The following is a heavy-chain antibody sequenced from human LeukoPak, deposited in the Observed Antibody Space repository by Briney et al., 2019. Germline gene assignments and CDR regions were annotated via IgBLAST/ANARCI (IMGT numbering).Heavy chain of an antibody. CDR1: GGSISSYY. CDR2: IYYSGNT. Sequence: PSETLSLTCTVSGGSISSYYWSWIRQPPGKGLEWIGYIYYSGNTNYNPSLKSRVTISVDTSKNQFSLKLSSVTAADTAVYYCARDQGYCSGGSCPAPDWGQGTLVTVSS. J-gene: IGHJ4*02. V-gene: IGHV4-59*01. D-gene: IGHD2-15*01. CDR3: ARDQGYCSGGSCPAPD.